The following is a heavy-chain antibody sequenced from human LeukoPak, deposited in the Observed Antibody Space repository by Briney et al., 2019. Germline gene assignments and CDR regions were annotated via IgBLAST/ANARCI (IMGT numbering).Heavy chain of an antibody. V-gene: IGHV4-39*07. CDR1: GGSISSSSYY. J-gene: IGHJ4*02. Sequence: SETLSLTCTVSGGSISSSSYYWGWIRQPPGKGLEWIGSIYHSGSTYYNPSLKSRVTISVDTSKNQFSLKLSSVTAADTAVYYCARDSSGYYPPGEWGQGTLVTVSS. CDR3: ARDSSGYYPPGE. CDR2: IYHSGST. D-gene: IGHD3-22*01.